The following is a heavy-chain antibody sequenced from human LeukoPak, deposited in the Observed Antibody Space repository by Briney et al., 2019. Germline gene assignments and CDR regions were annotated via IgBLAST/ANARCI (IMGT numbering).Heavy chain of an antibody. CDR2: IKQDGSEK. D-gene: IGHD3-22*01. V-gene: IGHV3-7*03. CDR3: ARDYTDSSEGPEEGVEAFDI. Sequence: GGSLRLSCAASGFTFSSYWMSWVRQAPGKGLEWVANIKQDGSEKYYVDSVKGRFTISRDNSKNTLYLQMNSLRAEDTAVYYCARDYTDSSEGPEEGVEAFDIWGQGTMVTVSS. CDR1: GFTFSSYW. J-gene: IGHJ3*02.